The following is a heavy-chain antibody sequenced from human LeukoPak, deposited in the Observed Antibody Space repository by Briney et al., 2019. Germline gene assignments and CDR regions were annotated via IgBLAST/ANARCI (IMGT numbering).Heavy chain of an antibody. J-gene: IGHJ4*02. CDR3: ARGEGPNYYGSGSHFDC. V-gene: IGHV1-18*01. D-gene: IGHD3-10*01. CDR2: ISAYNGDT. CDR1: GYTFISYG. Sequence: ASVKVSCKSSGYTFISYGISWVRQSPGQGLEWMGWISAYNGDTNYAQKFQGRVTMTTDTSTSTAYMELRSLSSDDTAVYYCARGEGPNYYGSGSHFDCWGQGTLVTVSS.